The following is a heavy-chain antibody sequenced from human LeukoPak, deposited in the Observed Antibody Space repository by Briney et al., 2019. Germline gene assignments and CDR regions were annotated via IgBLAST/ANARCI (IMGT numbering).Heavy chain of an antibody. CDR1: GGSFSGYY. Sequence: SETLSLTCAVYGGSFSGYYWSWIRQPLGKGLEWIGEINHRGSTNYNPSLKSRVTISVDTSKNQFSLKLSSVTAADTAVYYCARGRLSSRHYFDYWGQGTLVTVS. V-gene: IGHV4-34*01. J-gene: IGHJ4*02. D-gene: IGHD6-13*01. CDR2: INHRGST. CDR3: ARGRLSSRHYFDY.